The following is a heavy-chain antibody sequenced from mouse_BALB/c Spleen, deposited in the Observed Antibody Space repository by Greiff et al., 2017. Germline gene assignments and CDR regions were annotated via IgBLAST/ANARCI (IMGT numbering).Heavy chain of an antibody. CDR3: ARDRKYGNYEDDMDY. J-gene: IGHJ4*01. D-gene: IGHD2-10*02. CDR2: IWGDGST. CDR1: GFSLTGYG. Sequence: QVQLKESGPGLVAPSQSLSITCTVSGFSLTGYGVNWVRQPPGKGLEWLGMIWGDGSTDYNSALKSRLSISKDNSKSQVFLKMNSLQTDDTARYYCARDRKYGNYEDDMDYWGKGTSVTVCS. V-gene: IGHV2-6-7*01.